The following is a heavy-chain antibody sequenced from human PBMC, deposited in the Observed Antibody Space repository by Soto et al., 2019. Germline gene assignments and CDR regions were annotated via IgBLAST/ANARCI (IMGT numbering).Heavy chain of an antibody. CDR3: ARVPAD. CDR2: IYHSGSI. CDR1: GGFTTRGGSS. J-gene: IGHJ4*01. V-gene: IGHV4-30-2*01. Sequence: PPSLSLPCAVSGGFTTRGGSSWSWLRPPPGKGLEWIGYIYHSGSIYYNPSLNSRVTISEDRSKKQSSMKLSSVTGVETPVSSCARVPADWAHGTPVTAS.